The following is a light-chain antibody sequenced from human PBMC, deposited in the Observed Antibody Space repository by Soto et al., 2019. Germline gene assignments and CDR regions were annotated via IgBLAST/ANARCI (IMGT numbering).Light chain of an antibody. CDR3: QQYGSART. J-gene: IGKJ1*01. V-gene: IGKV3-20*01. CDR2: GAS. CDR1: QSVNSNY. Sequence: EVVLTQSPGNLSLSPGERATLSCRASQSVNSNYLAWYQQKPGQAPRLLIYGASSRATGIPDRFSGSGSGTDFTLTISRLEPEDFAVYYCQQYGSARTFDQGTKVDIK.